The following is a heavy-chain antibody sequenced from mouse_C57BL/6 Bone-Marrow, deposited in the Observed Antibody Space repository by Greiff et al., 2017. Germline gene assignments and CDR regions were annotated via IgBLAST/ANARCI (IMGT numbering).Heavy chain of an antibody. V-gene: IGHV1-76*01. J-gene: IGHJ4*01. CDR3: GTNYYGIPYAMDY. CDR2: IYPGSGNT. D-gene: IGHD1-1*01. Sequence: QVQLQQSGAELVRPGASVKLSCKASGYTFTDYYINWVKQRPGQGLEWIARIYPGSGNTYYNEKFKGKATLTAEKSSSTAYMQLSSLTSEDSAVYFCGTNYYGIPYAMDYWGQGTSVTVSS. CDR1: GYTFTDYY.